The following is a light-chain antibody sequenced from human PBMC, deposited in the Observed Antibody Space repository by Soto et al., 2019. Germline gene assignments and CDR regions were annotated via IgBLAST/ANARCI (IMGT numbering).Light chain of an antibody. CDR2: GNI. CDR1: SSNLGTGYD. Sequence: QSVLTQPPSVSGAPGPRVTIPCTGNSSNLGTGYDVNWYQQLPQTAPKLLIYGNINRPSGVPDRFSGSKSGTSASLAITGIQAEDEADYFCQSYDSSLVAWVFGGGTKVTVL. V-gene: IGLV1-40*01. CDR3: QSYDSSLVAWV. J-gene: IGLJ3*02.